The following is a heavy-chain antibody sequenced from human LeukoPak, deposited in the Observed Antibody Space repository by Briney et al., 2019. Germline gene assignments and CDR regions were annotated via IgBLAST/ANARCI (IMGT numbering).Heavy chain of an antibody. J-gene: IGHJ4*02. CDR1: GGSISSGSYY. CDR3: ARSDFWSGYYTFDY. D-gene: IGHD3-3*01. V-gene: IGHV4-61*02. CDR2: IYTSRST. Sequence: SETLSLTCTVSGGSISSGSYYWSWIRQPAGKGLEWIGRIYTSRSTNYNPSLKSRVTISVDTSKNQFSLKLSSVTAADTAVYYCARSDFWSGYYTFDYWGQGTLVTVSS.